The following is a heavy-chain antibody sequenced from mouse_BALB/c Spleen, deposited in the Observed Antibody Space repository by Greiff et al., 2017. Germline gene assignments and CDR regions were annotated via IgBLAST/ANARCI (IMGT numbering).Heavy chain of an antibody. D-gene: IGHD1-1*01. J-gene: IGHJ1*01. CDR2: IDPYNGGT. CDR1: GYSFTGYN. V-gene: IGHV1S135*01. Sequence: EVQLQQSGPELGKPGASVKISCKASGYSFTGYNMYWVKQSHRKSLEWIGYIDPYNGGTSYNQKSKGKATLTVDKSSSTAYMHLNSLTSEDSAIYYCAINYYGSSYWYFDVWGAGTTVTVSS. CDR3: AINYYGSSYWYFDV.